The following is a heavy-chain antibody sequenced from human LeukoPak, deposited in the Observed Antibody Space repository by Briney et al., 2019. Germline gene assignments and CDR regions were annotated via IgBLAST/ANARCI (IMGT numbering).Heavy chain of an antibody. CDR1: GFTFSSYS. Sequence: PGGSLRLSCAASGFTFSSYSMNWVRQAPGKGLEWVSYISSSSSTIYYADSVKGRFTISRDNAKNSLYLQMNSLRAEDTAVYYCARDPSRGYNYGYGDYWGQGTLVIVSS. J-gene: IGHJ4*02. CDR2: ISSSSSTI. V-gene: IGHV3-48*01. CDR3: ARDPSRGYNYGYGDY. D-gene: IGHD5-18*01.